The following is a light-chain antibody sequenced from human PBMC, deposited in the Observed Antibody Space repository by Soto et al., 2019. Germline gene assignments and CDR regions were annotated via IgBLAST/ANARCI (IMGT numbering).Light chain of an antibody. CDR3: QQYSSSRT. J-gene: IGKJ1*01. V-gene: IGKV3-15*01. Sequence: EIVRTQSPATLSVSPGERATLSCRASQSVSSNLAWYQQKPGQAPRLLIYGASTRATGIPARFSGSGSGTEFTLTISSLQSEDFAVYYCQQYSSSRTFGQGTKVDIK. CDR1: QSVSSN. CDR2: GAS.